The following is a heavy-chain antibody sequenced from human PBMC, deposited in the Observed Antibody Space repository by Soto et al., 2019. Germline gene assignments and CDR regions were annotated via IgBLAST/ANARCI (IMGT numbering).Heavy chain of an antibody. J-gene: IGHJ4*02. V-gene: IGHV3-73*02. CDR1: GFAFSDSD. CDR2: VRGKRGNDGT. D-gene: IGHD2-21*01. Sequence: EVQRVESGGGLVQPGGSLKLSCAASGFAFSDSDMHWVRQASGKGLEWIGRVRGKRGNDGTAYAASVKGRFTISRDDSKTTTYLQMTSLKIEDTAVYYCARRRDWTAVDPLDYWGQGTLVTVSS. CDR3: ARRRDWTAVDPLDY.